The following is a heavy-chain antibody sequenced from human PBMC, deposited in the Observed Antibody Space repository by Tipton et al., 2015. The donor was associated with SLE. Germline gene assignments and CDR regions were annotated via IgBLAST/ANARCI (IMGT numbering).Heavy chain of an antibody. V-gene: IGHV1-69*13. CDR2: IIPIFGTA. Sequence: QSGAEVKKPGASVKVSCKASGYTFTSYYMHWVRQAPGQGLEWMGGIIPIFGTADYAQKFQGRVTITADESTSTAYMELSSLRSEDTAVYYCARGAGDRLDYWGQGTLVTVSS. CDR3: ARGAGDRLDY. D-gene: IGHD7-27*01. CDR1: GYTFTSYY. J-gene: IGHJ4*02.